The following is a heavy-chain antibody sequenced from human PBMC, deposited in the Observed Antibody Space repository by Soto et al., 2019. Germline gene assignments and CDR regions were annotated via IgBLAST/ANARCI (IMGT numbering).Heavy chain of an antibody. CDR2: ISSNGENT. CDR1: RFTSFYHA. J-gene: IGHJ4*01. CDR3: VSWVSAHFDS. Sequence: GGSLSLSCSAARFTSFYHAINFFRQAPGKGLEWVSTISSNGENTHYADSVKGRFIISSDNSSNTVALQMNSLRVEDTALYYCVSWVSAHFDSWGQGTLVTVSS. V-gene: IGHV3-23*01. D-gene: IGHD6-13*01.